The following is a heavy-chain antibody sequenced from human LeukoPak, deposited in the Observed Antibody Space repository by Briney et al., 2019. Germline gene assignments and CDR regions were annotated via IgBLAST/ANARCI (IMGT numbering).Heavy chain of an antibody. D-gene: IGHD1-26*01. V-gene: IGHV3-20*04. J-gene: IGHJ4*02. CDR1: GFTFDDYG. CDR3: AREIWKYSGSYYRFFDY. Sequence: GGSLRLSCAASGFTFDDYGMSWVRQAPGKGLEWVSGINWNGGSTGYADSVKGRFTISRDNAKNSLYLQMNSLRAEDTALYYCAREIWKYSGSYYRFFDYWGKGILVTVSS. CDR2: INWNGGST.